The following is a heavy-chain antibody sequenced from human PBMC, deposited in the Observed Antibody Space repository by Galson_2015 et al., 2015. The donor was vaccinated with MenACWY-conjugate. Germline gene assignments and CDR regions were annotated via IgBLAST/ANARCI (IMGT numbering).Heavy chain of an antibody. Sequence: SLRLSCAASGFTFSSYAMSWVRQAPGKGLEWVSAISGSGGSTYYADSVKGRFTISRDNSKNTLYLQMNSLRAEDTAVYYCAKVKDILTGYFDYWGQGTLVTVSS. CDR3: AKVKDILTGYFDY. CDR2: ISGSGGST. V-gene: IGHV3-23*01. CDR1: GFTFSSYA. J-gene: IGHJ4*02. D-gene: IGHD3-9*01.